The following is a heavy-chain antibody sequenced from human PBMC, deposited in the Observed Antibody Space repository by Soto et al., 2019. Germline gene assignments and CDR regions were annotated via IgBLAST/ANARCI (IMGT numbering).Heavy chain of an antibody. J-gene: IGHJ5*02. D-gene: IGHD3-16*01. Sequence: QLQLQESGPGLVKPSETLSLTCTVSGGSISSSSYYWGWIRQPPGKGLEWIGSIYYSGSTYYNPSLKSRVTISVDTSKNQFSLKLSSVTAADTAVYYCARKDRWGNWFDPWGQGTLVTVSS. CDR2: IYYSGST. CDR3: ARKDRWGNWFDP. CDR1: GGSISSSSYY. V-gene: IGHV4-39*01.